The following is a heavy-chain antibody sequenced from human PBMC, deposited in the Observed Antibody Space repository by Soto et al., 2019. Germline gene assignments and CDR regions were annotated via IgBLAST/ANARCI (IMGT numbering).Heavy chain of an antibody. CDR1: GFAASYSA. J-gene: IGHJ6*02. Sequence: GESLRLPSVPSGFAASYSAENWVRQPPGKGLEWVSFISSDSRTIYYADSVEGRFTVSRDNARNSVSLQMDSLRDEDAAVYYCARIKLVEWFFINVDVYDMDVWGQGT. D-gene: IGHD3-3*01. V-gene: IGHV3-48*02. CDR2: ISSDSRTI. CDR3: ARIKLVEWFFINVDVYDMDV.